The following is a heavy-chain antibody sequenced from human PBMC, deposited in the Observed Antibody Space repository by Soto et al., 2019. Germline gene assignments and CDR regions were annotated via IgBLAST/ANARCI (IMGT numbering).Heavy chain of an antibody. D-gene: IGHD1-26*01. CDR2: INPANGNT. V-gene: IGHV1-3*01. CDR1: GFTFSDTL. J-gene: IGHJ3*01. Sequence: QVQLVQSGAEMKKPGASVNISCQASGFTFSDTLINWVRQGPGQGLEWMGWINPANGNTRYSESFQGRVTISSLSTASTAYVALSDLTSEDTAVEYCARDIVSVGPRENDAFDVWGQGTMITVSS. CDR3: ARDIVSVGPRENDAFDV.